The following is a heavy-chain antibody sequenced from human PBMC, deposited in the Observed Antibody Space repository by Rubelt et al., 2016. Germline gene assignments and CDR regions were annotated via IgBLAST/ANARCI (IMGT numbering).Heavy chain of an antibody. D-gene: IGHD3-22*01. CDR2: IYHSGST. CDR3: ARSDSYAMIVVVHFDY. V-gene: IGHV4-4*02. J-gene: IGHJ4*02. Sequence: QVQLQESGPGLVKPSGTLSLTCAVSGGSISSSNWWSWVRQPPGKGLEWIGEIYHSGSTNYNPSLKRRVTISVDKSKKQFSLKLSSVTAADTAVYYCARSDSYAMIVVVHFDYWGQGTLVTVSS. CDR1: GGSISSSNW.